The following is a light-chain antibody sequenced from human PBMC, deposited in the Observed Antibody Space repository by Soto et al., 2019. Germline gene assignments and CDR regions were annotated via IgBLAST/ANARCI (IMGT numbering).Light chain of an antibody. Sequence: IFLTKFPATLAFVPRERATLSCRASQAFYSHLAWYQQKPGQAPRLLIYDASKRATGIPARFSGRGSGTDFTLTISSLEPEDFAVYYCQQRSNWPPVITFGQGTRLEIK. V-gene: IGKV3-11*01. J-gene: IGKJ5*01. CDR1: QAFYSH. CDR3: QQRSNWPPVIT. CDR2: DAS.